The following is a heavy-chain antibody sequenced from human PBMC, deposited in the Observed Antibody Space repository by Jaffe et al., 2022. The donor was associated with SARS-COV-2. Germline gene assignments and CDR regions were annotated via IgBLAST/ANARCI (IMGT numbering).Heavy chain of an antibody. CDR1: GYTFTRYS. Sequence: QVQLVQSGAEVKRPGASVKVSCKASGYTFTRYSIHWVRQAPGQSLEWMGWIDAGNGSTKYSQKFQDRLTLTRDTSTNTAYMELSGLKSEDTAIFYCARVGGHYDSSGFFYLHFDYWGQGALVTVSS. CDR3: ARVGGHYDSSGFFYLHFDY. V-gene: IGHV1-3*01. J-gene: IGHJ4*02. CDR2: IDAGNGST. D-gene: IGHD3-22*01.